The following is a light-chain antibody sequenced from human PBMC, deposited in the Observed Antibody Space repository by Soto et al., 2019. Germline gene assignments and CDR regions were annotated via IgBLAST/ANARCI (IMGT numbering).Light chain of an antibody. Sequence: QSVLTQPPSVSEAPRQRVTISCSGSSSNIGNNAVNWYQQLPGKAPKLLIYYDDLLPSGVSDRFSGSKSGTSASLAISRLQSKDVADYYCAAWDDSLNGQVFGTGTKVTVL. CDR2: YDD. V-gene: IGLV1-36*01. CDR1: SSNIGNNA. CDR3: AAWDDSLNGQV. J-gene: IGLJ1*01.